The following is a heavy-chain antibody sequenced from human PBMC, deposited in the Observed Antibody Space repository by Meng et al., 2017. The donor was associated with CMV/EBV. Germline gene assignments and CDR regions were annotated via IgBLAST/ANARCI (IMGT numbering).Heavy chain of an antibody. CDR2: IRASGNDT. J-gene: IGHJ4*02. V-gene: IGHV3-23*01. D-gene: IGHD6-19*01. Sequence: AASAFIVPHYALIWLRQGRGKGRMWVSTIRASGNDTYYADSGKGRFTISRDNSQDTLYLQMNSLGVEDTDVYFCAKGFNTGWQHLNWGQGTLVTVSS. CDR3: AKGFNTGWQHLN. CDR1: AFIVPHYA.